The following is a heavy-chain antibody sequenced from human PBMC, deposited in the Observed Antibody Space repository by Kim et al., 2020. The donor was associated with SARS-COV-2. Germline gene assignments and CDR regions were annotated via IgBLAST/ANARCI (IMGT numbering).Heavy chain of an antibody. CDR3: TRSLYGGYYPYYFDY. Sequence: GGSLRLSCTASGFTFGDYAMSWFRQAPGKGLEWVGFIRSKAYGGTTEYAASVKGRFTISRDDSKSIAYLQMNSLKTEDTAVYYCTRSLYGGYYPYYFDYWGQGTLVTVSS. V-gene: IGHV3-49*03. CDR1: GFTFGDYA. CDR2: IRSKAYGGTT. D-gene: IGHD3-22*01. J-gene: IGHJ4*02.